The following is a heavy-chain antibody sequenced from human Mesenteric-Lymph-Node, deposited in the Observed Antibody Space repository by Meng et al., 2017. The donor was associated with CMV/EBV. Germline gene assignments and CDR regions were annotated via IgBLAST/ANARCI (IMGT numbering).Heavy chain of an antibody. CDR1: GGSFSGYY. Sequence: QVQPQPWRAGLLKPSEALTLTCAGYGGSFSGYYWSWIRQPPGKGLEWIGEINHSGSTNYNPSLKSRVTISVDTSKNQFSLKLSSVTAADTAVYYCARHQRWLKSEGGFNYWGQGTLVTASS. CDR2: INHSGST. D-gene: IGHD4-23*01. J-gene: IGHJ4*02. V-gene: IGHV4-34*01. CDR3: ARHQRWLKSEGGFNY.